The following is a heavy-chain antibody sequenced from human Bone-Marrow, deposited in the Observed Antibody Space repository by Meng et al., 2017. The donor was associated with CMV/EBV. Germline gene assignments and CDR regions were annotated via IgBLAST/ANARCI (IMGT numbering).Heavy chain of an antibody. CDR3: ARGLTTMVRGVIITIYYYYGMDV. CDR1: GYTFTSYD. Sequence: ASVKVSCKASGYTFTSYDINWVRQATGQGLEWMGWMNPNSGNTGYAQKFQSRVTMTRNTSISTAYMELSSLRSEDTAVYYCARGLTTMVRGVIITIYYYYGMDVWGQGTTVTASS. D-gene: IGHD3-10*01. CDR2: MNPNSGNT. V-gene: IGHV1-8*01. J-gene: IGHJ6*02.